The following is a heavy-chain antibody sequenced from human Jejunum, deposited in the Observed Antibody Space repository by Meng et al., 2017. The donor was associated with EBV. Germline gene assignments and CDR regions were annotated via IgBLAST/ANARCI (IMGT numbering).Heavy chain of an antibody. CDR1: GASITGTNW. J-gene: IGHJ4*02. CDR2: IWHGGNT. D-gene: IGHD5-24*01. V-gene: IGHV4-4*02. Sequence: QVPLQESGPGLVTPSGTLSLPCAVSGASITGTNWWSWVRQPPGKGLEWIAEIWHGGNTNYNPALKSRVTISVDKSNNQFSLKLASVTAADTAVYFCARGNAYNVPSFDYWGQGTLVTVSS. CDR3: ARGNAYNVPSFDY.